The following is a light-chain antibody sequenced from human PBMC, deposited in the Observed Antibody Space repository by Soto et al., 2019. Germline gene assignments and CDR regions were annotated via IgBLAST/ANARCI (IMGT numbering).Light chain of an antibody. V-gene: IGKV1-5*03. Sequence: DIQMTQSPSTLSASVGDRVTITCRASQSISSWLAWYQQKPGKAPKLLIYKASSLESGVPSRFSGSGSRTEFTLTIKSLKPDDFATYYCQQYKSHWTFGQGTKVDIK. CDR1: QSISSW. CDR2: KAS. CDR3: QQYKSHWT. J-gene: IGKJ1*01.